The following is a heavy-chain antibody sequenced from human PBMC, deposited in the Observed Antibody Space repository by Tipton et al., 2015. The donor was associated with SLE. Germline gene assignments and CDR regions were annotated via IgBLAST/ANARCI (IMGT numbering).Heavy chain of an antibody. V-gene: IGHV3-11*01. CDR2: ISVSSSVI. CDR1: GFTFRDYY. CDR3: ARWGGDLRRDQYLDL. D-gene: IGHD3-10*01. Sequence: GSLRLSCAASGFTFRDYYMNWIRQAPGKGLEWPSCISVSSSVIYYADSVKGRFTISRDNAKNSLYLQMNNLRAEDAAVYYCARWGGDLRRDQYLDLWGRGTLVTVSS. J-gene: IGHJ2*01.